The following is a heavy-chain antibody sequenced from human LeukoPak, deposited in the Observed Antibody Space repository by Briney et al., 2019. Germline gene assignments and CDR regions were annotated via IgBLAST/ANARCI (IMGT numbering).Heavy chain of an antibody. V-gene: IGHV1-2*02. Sequence: ASVKVSCKASGYTFTDYYMHWVRQAAGHGLEWRGGINPNSGGTNYAQKFQGRVTMTRDTSIRTAHMELSRLRSDDTAVFYCAGEEVIAAAGPTLDYWGQGALVTVSS. D-gene: IGHD6-13*01. CDR1: GYTFTDYY. CDR3: AGEEVIAAAGPTLDY. CDR2: INPNSGGT. J-gene: IGHJ4*02.